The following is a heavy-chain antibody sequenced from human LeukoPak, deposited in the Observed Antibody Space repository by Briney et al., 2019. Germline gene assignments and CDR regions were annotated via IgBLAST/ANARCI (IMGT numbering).Heavy chain of an antibody. CDR2: ISATGGTV. CDR1: GFTFSSFE. V-gene: IGHV3-48*03. J-gene: IGHJ4*02. Sequence: GGSLRLSCAASGFTFSSFEMNWVRQAPGKRLEWVSYISATGGTVYYADSVKGRFTVSRDNAKKSLYLQMNSLRAEDTGVYYSVCCSGGTCYYFDYRGQGTLVTVSS. CDR3: VCCSGGTCYYFDY. D-gene: IGHD2-15*01.